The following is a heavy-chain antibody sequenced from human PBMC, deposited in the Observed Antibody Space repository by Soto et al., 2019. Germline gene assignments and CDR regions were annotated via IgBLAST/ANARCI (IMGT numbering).Heavy chain of an antibody. CDR1: GFSLSSYW. V-gene: IGHV3-7*01. CDR2: MNQDGSES. Sequence: GSLRLSCAASGFSLSSYWMSWVRQAPGKGLEWVANMNQDGSESDYVGSVKGRFTFTRDNAKNSLYLQMNSLRAEDTAVYYCARLSTSAGRRDLACWGQGTLVNVSS. J-gene: IGHJ4*02. CDR3: ARLSTSAGRRDLAC.